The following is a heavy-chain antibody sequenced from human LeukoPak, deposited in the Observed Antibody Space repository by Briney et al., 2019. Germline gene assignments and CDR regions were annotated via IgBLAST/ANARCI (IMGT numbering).Heavy chain of an antibody. Sequence: GGSLRLSCAASGFTFSSYSMNWVRQAPGRGLEWVSSISSSSSYIYYADSVKGRFTISRDNAKNSLYLQMNSLRAEDTAVYYCARGAYSYIFDYWGQGTLATVSS. D-gene: IGHD5-18*01. V-gene: IGHV3-21*01. CDR3: ARGAYSYIFDY. CDR2: ISSSSSYI. CDR1: GFTFSSYS. J-gene: IGHJ4*02.